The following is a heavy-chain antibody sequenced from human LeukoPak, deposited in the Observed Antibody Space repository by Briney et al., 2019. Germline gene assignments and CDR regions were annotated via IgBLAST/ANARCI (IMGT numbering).Heavy chain of an antibody. D-gene: IGHD6-19*01. CDR1: GFTFDDYA. CDR3: AKDRGWYDY. V-gene: IGHV3-43*02. J-gene: IGHJ4*03. Sequence: GGSLRLSCAASGFTFDDYAMHWARQAPGKGLEWVSLISGDGGSTYYADSVKGRFTISRDNSKNSLYLQMNSLRTEDTALYHCAKDRGWYDYWGQGTTVTVSS. CDR2: ISGDGGST.